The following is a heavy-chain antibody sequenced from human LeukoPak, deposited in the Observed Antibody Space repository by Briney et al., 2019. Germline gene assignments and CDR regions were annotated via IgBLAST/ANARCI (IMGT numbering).Heavy chain of an antibody. CDR3: ARGLSIAAAGTGYAFDI. CDR1: GGSFSGYY. V-gene: IGHV4-34*01. Sequence: SETLSLTCAVYGGSFSGYYWSWIRQPPGKGLEWIGEINNSGSTNYNPSLKSRVTMSVDTSKNQFSLKVSSVTAADTAVYYCARGLSIAAAGTGYAFDIWGQGTMVTVSA. D-gene: IGHD6-13*01. CDR2: INNSGST. J-gene: IGHJ3*02.